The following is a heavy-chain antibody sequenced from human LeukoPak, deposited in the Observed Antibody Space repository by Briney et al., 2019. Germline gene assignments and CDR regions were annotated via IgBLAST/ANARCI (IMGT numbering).Heavy chain of an antibody. CDR2: IYYSGST. D-gene: IGHD3-9*01. Sequence: SETLSLTCTVSGGSISSYYWSWIRQPPGKGLEWIGYIYYSGSTNYNPSLMSRVTISVKTSKNQFSLKLRSVTAADTAVYYCARVTGYTIEDYFDYWGQGTLVTVSS. V-gene: IGHV4-59*01. CDR1: GGSISSYY. J-gene: IGHJ4*02. CDR3: ARVTGYTIEDYFDY.